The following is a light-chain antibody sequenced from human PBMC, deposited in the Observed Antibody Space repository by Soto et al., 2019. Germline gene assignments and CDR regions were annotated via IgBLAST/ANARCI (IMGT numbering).Light chain of an antibody. CDR1: QGIRND. J-gene: IGKJ1*01. Sequence: AIQMTQSPSSLSASVGDRVTITCRASQGIRNDLGWYQQRPGKAPRLLIYAASSLQSGVPSRFSGTRSGTDFTLTISSLQPEDFATYYCLQDYNYPHTFGQGTKVEIK. V-gene: IGKV1-6*01. CDR3: LQDYNYPHT. CDR2: AAS.